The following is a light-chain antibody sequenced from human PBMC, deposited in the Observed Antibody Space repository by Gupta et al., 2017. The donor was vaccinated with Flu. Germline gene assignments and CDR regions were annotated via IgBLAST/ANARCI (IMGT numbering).Light chain of an antibody. CDR2: ENN. CDR1: GANIGNNY. CDR3: GAWDSSLSVWV. Sequence: KVTITCSGSGANIGNNYVSWYQQPPGTTPNLLVYENNKRPSGIPDRFSGSKSGTSATLGITGLQTGDEADYYCGAWDSSLSVWVFGGGTKLTVL. J-gene: IGLJ3*02. V-gene: IGLV1-51*02.